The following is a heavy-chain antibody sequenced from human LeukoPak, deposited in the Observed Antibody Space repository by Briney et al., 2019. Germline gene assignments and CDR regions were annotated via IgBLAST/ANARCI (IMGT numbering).Heavy chain of an antibody. Sequence: ASVKVSCKASGYTFTSYAMHWVRQAPGQRVEWMGWINAGNGNTKYSQEFQGRVTITRDTSATTAYMELSSLTSEDMPVYYCARTVGASFGSFDPWGQGTLVTVSS. CDR1: GYTFTSYA. CDR2: INAGNGNT. D-gene: IGHD3-10*01. CDR3: ARTVGASFGSFDP. V-gene: IGHV1-3*03. J-gene: IGHJ5*02.